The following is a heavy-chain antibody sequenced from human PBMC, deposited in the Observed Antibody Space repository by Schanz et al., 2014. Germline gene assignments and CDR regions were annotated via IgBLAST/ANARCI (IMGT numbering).Heavy chain of an antibody. V-gene: IGHV3-23*04. CDR1: RLTFNNAW. J-gene: IGHJ4*02. D-gene: IGHD3-3*01. CDR3: ARGSGTFDS. CDR2: ISGSGGSA. Sequence: EVQLEESGGGLVKPGGSLKLSCAASRLTFNNAWMHWVRQAPGKGLEWVSHISGSGGSAYYADSVKGRLTISRDNSKNTLYLQMNSLRAEDTAVYYCARGSGTFDSWGQGTLVTVSS.